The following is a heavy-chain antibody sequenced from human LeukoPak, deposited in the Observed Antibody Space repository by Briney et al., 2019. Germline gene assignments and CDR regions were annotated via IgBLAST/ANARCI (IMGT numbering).Heavy chain of an antibody. J-gene: IGHJ6*04. CDR1: GFTFSEYG. CDR3: AELGITMIGGV. CDR2: ISGSDGGT. Sequence: GGSLRPSCAASGFTFSEYGMSWVRQAPGKGLEWVSGISGSDGGTDYAGSVKGRFTTSRDDSKNTLYLQMNSLRVEDTAVYYCAELGITMIGGVWGKGTTVTISS. D-gene: IGHD3-10*02. V-gene: IGHV3-23*01.